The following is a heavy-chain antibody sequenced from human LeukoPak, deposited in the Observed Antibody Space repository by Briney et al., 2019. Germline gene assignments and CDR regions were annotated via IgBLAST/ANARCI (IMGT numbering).Heavy chain of an antibody. CDR1: GYTFTGHY. CDR2: INPNSGGT. D-gene: IGHD3-16*01. CDR3: ARDRGRDWWGSFDS. V-gene: IGHV1-2*02. Sequence: ASVKVSCKASGYTFTGHYIHWVRQAPGQGLEWMGWINPNSGGTNYEQKFQGRVSMTRETSSTTVYMELNRLKSDDTAVFYCARDRGRDWWGSFDSWGQGTLVTVSS. J-gene: IGHJ4*02.